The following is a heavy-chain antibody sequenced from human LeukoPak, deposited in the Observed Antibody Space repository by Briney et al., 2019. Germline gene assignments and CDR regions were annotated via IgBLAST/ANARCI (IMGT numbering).Heavy chain of an antibody. V-gene: IGHV3-7*01. Sequence: GSLRLSCAASGFTFSSYWMSWVRQAPGKGLEWVANIKQDGSEKYYVDSVKGRFTISRDNAKNSLYLQMNSLRAEDTAVYYCARETTYYYDSSGYYEDYWGQGTLVTVSS. J-gene: IGHJ4*02. CDR3: ARETTYYYDSSGYYEDY. CDR2: IKQDGSEK. CDR1: GFTFSSYW. D-gene: IGHD3-22*01.